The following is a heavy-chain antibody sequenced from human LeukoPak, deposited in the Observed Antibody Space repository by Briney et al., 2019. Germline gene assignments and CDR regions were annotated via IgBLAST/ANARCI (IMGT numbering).Heavy chain of an antibody. D-gene: IGHD3-10*01. J-gene: IGHJ5*02. CDR2: INHSGST. Sequence: SETVSLTCAVYGGSFSGYYWGWIRQPPGKGLEWIGEINHSGSTNYNPSLKSRVTISVDTSKNQFSLKLSSVTAADTAVYYCASCITMVRGVMRWFDPWGQGTLVTVSS. V-gene: IGHV4-34*01. CDR1: GGSFSGYY. CDR3: ASCITMVRGVMRWFDP.